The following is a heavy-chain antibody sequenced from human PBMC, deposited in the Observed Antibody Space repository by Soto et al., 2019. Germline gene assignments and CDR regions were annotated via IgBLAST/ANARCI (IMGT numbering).Heavy chain of an antibody. V-gene: IGHV5-10-1*01. Sequence: VQLVQSGAEVIKSGESLKISCTGSGYSFTTYWITWVRQMPGKGLEWMGRIDPGDSYTNYSPSFQGHVTISADKSINTAYLQWSSLKASDSAMYYCARRGYGIQRGRRYFDYWGQGTLVTVSS. CDR1: GYSFTTYW. J-gene: IGHJ4*02. D-gene: IGHD3-9*01. CDR2: IDPGDSYT. CDR3: ARRGYGIQRGRRYFDY.